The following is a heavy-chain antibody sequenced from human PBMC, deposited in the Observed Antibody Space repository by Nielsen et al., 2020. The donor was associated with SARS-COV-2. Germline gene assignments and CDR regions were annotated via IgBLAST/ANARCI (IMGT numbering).Heavy chain of an antibody. J-gene: IGHJ5*02. Sequence: GGSLRLSCKGSGYSFTSYWIGWVRQMPGKGLEWMGIIYPGDSDTRYSPSFQGQVTISADKSISTAYLQWSSLKASDTAMYYCARLGDSNNWFDPWGQGTLVTAPQ. V-gene: IGHV5-51*01. D-gene: IGHD3-22*01. CDR3: ARLGDSNNWFDP. CDR1: GYSFTSYW. CDR2: IYPGDSDT.